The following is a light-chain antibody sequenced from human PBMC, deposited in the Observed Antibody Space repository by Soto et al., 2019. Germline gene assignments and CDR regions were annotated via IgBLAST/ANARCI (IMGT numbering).Light chain of an antibody. Sequence: SYELTQPPSVSVAPGKTARITCGGTNIGSKSVHWYQQKPGQAPVLVIYYDSDRPSGIPERFSGSNSGNTATLTISRVEAGDEADYYCQVWDSRSDHVVFGGGTKLTVL. V-gene: IGLV3-21*04. J-gene: IGLJ2*01. CDR2: YDS. CDR3: QVWDSRSDHVV. CDR1: NIGSKS.